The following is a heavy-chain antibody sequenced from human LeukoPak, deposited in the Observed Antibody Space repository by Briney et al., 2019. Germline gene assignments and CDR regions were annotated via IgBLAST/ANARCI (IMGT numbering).Heavy chain of an antibody. CDR1: GFSLSTSGMC. D-gene: IGHD1-26*01. V-gene: IGHV2-70*11. J-gene: IGHJ6*03. Sequence: SGPALVKPTQTLTLTCTFSGFSLSTSGMCVSWIRQPPGKALEWLARIDWDDDKYYSTSLKTRLTISKDTSKNQVVLTMTNMDPVDTATYYCARFQIVGASAGDYYYYMDVWGKGTTVTVSS. CDR2: IDWDDDK. CDR3: ARFQIVGASAGDYYYYMDV.